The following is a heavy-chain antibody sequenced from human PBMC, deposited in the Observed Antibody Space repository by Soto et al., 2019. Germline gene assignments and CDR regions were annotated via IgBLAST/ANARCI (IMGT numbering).Heavy chain of an antibody. CDR1: GGTFSSYA. CDR2: IIPILGTA. CDR3: AIDAALGDAFEI. V-gene: IGHV1-69*06. J-gene: IGHJ3*02. D-gene: IGHD3-10*01. Sequence: QVQLVQSGAEVKKPGSSVKVSCKASGGTFSSYAISWVRQAPGQGLEWMGGIIPILGTANYAQKFQGRVTNTADKSTSTAYMELSCLRAEDTAVYYCAIDAALGDAFEIWGQVTMVTVSS.